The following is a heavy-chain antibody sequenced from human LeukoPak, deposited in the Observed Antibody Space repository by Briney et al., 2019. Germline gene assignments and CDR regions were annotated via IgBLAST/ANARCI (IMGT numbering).Heavy chain of an antibody. CDR2: ISGDGGST. D-gene: IGHD6-19*01. CDR1: GFTFYDYA. V-gene: IGHV3-43*02. J-gene: IGHJ4*02. Sequence: GGSLTSSSSAPGFTFYDYAMHWVRQAPGQGLEWVSLISGDGGSTYYARSVKGRFTISRDNSKNSLYLLMNSLRTEDTALYYCAKDAVAGTADYWGQGTLVTVSS. CDR3: AKDAVAGTADY.